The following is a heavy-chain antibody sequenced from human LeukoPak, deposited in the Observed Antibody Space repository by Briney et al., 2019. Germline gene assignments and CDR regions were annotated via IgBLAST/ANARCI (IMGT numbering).Heavy chain of an antibody. CDR3: ARVRPGRLGIDVWYFDL. D-gene: IGHD7-27*01. CDR1: GGSISSYY. J-gene: IGHJ2*01. CDR2: IYYSGST. V-gene: IGHV4-59*01. Sequence: PSETLSLTCTVSGGSISSYYWSWIRQPPGKGLEWIGYIYYSGSTNYNPSLKSRVTISVDTSKNQFSLKLSSVTAADTAVYYCARVRPGRLGIDVWYFDLWGRGTLVTVSS.